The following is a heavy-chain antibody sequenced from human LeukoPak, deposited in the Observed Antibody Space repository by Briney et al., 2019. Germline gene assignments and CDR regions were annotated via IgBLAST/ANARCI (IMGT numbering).Heavy chain of an antibody. D-gene: IGHD7-27*01. CDR3: AKTNSNWGRHFDY. Sequence: GGSLRLSCAASGFTFGDYGMHWVRQAPDKGLEWVSVISGTGGSTYYADSVKGRFSISRDNSKNALYVQMDSLRAEDTAVYYCAKTNSNWGRHFDYWGQGTLVTVSS. CDR2: ISGTGGST. V-gene: IGHV3-23*01. CDR1: GFTFGDYG. J-gene: IGHJ4*02.